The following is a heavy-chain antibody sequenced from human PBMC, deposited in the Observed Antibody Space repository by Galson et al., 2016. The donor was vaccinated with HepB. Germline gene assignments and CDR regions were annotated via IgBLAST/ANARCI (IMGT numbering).Heavy chain of an antibody. CDR2: INYRGIT. CDR3: ARGARMSDY. CDR1: GDSISRGDYY. V-gene: IGHV4-31*03. D-gene: IGHD6-6*01. Sequence: LSLTCTVSGDSISRGDYYWSWIRQHPGKGLQWIGSINYRGITYYNPSLKSRVSISVDTSKNQFSLNLNSLTAADTAVYYCARGARMSDYWGQGTLVTVSS. J-gene: IGHJ4*02.